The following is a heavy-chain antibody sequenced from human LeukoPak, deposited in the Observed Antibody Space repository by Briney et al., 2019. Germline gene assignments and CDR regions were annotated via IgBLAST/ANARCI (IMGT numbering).Heavy chain of an antibody. CDR2: IYYSGST. V-gene: IGHV4-39*01. Sequence: KPSETLSLTCTVSGGSIRSSSYYWGWIRQPPGKGLEWIGSIYYSGSTYYNPSLKSRVTISVDTSKNQFSLKLSSVTAADTAVYYCASKRAMVNAFDIWGQGTMVTVSS. D-gene: IGHD5-18*01. CDR3: ASKRAMVNAFDI. CDR1: GGSIRSSSYY. J-gene: IGHJ3*02.